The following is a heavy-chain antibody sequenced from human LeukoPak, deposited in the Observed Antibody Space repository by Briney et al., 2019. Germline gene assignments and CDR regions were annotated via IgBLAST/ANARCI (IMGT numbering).Heavy chain of an antibody. J-gene: IGHJ1*01. CDR2: IIPILDIT. V-gene: IGHV1-69*04. CDR3: AKIHDDSGYYYEYFQF. CDR1: GGTFRNSG. D-gene: IGHD3-22*01. Sequence: ASVKVSCKASGGTFRNSGISWVRQAPGQGLEYVGRIIPILDITEYGKTSPGRVTITADTATDTFYMELSGLRSEDTAVYYCAKIHDDSGYYYEYFQFWGQGTLITVSS.